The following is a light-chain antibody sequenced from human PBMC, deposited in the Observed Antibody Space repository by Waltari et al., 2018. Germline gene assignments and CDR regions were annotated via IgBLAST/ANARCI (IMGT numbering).Light chain of an antibody. CDR2: RSV. J-gene: IGLJ3*02. CDR1: ASNIGGNV. Sequence: QSVLTQPPSASGTPGQRVTISCSGSASNIGGNVVNWYQQLAGKAPKLLIYRSVLRPSGVPDRFSGSKSGTSASLAISGLQSEDEADYFCASWDDSLNGHWVFGGGTKVTVL. V-gene: IGLV1-44*01. CDR3: ASWDDSLNGHWV.